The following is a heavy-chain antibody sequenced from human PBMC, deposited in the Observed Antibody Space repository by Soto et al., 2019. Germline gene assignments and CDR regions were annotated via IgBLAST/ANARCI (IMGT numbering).Heavy chain of an antibody. CDR2: IYYSGST. D-gene: IGHD2-2*01. J-gene: IGHJ6*02. CDR3: ATDPNIVVVPAANKKKYYYYGMDV. Sequence: PSETLSLTCTVSGGSISSGGYYWSWIRQHPGKGLEWIGYIYYSGSTYYNPSLKSRVTISVDTSKNQFSLKLSSVTAADTAVYYCATDPNIVVVPAANKKKYYYYGMDVWGHGTTVTVSS. CDR1: GGSISSGGYY. V-gene: IGHV4-31*03.